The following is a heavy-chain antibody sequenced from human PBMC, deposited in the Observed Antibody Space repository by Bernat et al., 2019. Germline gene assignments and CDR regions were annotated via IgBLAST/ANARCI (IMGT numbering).Heavy chain of an antibody. CDR2: ISHDSSAT. Sequence: EVQLVESGGGVIQPGGSRRLSCAPSGFIFHAYVMHWVRQAPGMGLEWVSRISHDSSATSYADSVKGRFTISRDNSKNSLYLQMNSLRVEDTALYYCVRDNTNWAFDYWGRGTLVTVSS. V-gene: IGHV3-43*02. CDR1: GFIFHAYV. J-gene: IGHJ4*02. CDR3: VRDNTNWAFDY. D-gene: IGHD7-27*01.